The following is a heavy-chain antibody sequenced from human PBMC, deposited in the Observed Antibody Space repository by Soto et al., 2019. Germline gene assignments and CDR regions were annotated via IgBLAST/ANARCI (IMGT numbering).Heavy chain of an antibody. CDR3: ARDAKWLLPPTDYGVDV. J-gene: IGHJ6*02. V-gene: IGHV4-31*03. Sequence: SETLSLTCTVSGGSISSGGYYWSWIRQHPGKGLEWIGYIYYSGSTYYNPSLKSRVTISVDTSKNQFSLKLSSVTAADTAVYYCARDAKWLLPPTDYGVDVWGQGTTVTVSS. CDR1: GGSISSGGYY. D-gene: IGHD3-22*01. CDR2: IYYSGST.